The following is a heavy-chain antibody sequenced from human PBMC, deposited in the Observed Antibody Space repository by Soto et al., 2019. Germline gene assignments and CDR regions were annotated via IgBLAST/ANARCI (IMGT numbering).Heavy chain of an antibody. CDR2: IIPIFGTA. D-gene: IGHD6-19*01. CDR1: GGTFSSYA. J-gene: IGHJ6*02. V-gene: IGHV1-69*01. CDR3: ARDRVPVAVAVRLEAGMSYYYYGMDV. Sequence: QVQLVQSGAEVKKPGSSVKVSCKASGGTFSSYAISWVRQAPGQGLEWMGGIIPIFGTANYAQKFQGRVTITADESTSTADRELSSLRSEDTAVYYCARDRVPVAVAVRLEAGMSYYYYGMDVWGQGTTVTVSS.